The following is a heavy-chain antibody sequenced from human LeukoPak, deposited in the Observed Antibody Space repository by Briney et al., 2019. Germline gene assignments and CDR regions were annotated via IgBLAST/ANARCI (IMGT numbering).Heavy chain of an antibody. CDR1: AFTSDDFA. D-gene: IGHD6-19*01. CDR3: AKDKSVWYYFDY. V-gene: IGHV3-43*02. Sequence: GGSLSLSCAASAFTSDDFAMGCVRHAPGKGLEWVSPISGDGGSTYYADSVKGRFTISRDNSKNSLYLQMNSLRTEDTALYYCAKDKSVWYYFDYWGQGTLVTVSS. J-gene: IGHJ4*02. CDR2: ISGDGGST.